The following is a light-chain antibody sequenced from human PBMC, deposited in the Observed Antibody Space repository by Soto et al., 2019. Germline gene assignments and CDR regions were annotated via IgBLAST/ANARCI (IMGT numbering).Light chain of an antibody. CDR3: ISYTTTGALV. CDR1: IYDVGAYHY. Sequence: QSALTQPASVSGSPGQSITISCTGTIYDVGAYHYVSWYQQFPGKAPKLILYEVSNRPSGISNRFSGFRSGSTASLTVSGLQPEDDAHYYCISYTTTGALVFGGRTKLTVL. V-gene: IGLV2-14*01. CDR2: EVS. J-gene: IGLJ2*01.